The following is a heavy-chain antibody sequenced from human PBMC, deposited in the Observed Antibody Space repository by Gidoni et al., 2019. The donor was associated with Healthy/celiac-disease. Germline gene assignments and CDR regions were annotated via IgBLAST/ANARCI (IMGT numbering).Heavy chain of an antibody. CDR1: GFTFDDYA. J-gene: IGHJ4*02. D-gene: IGHD6-19*01. V-gene: IGHV3-9*01. Sequence: EVQLVESGGGLVQPGRSLRLSCAASGFTFDDYAMHWVRQAPGKGLEWVSGISWNSGSIGYADSVKGRFTISRDNAKNSLYLQMNSLRVEDTALYYCAKGPTDWLAQNYFDYWGQGTLVTVSS. CDR2: ISWNSGSI. CDR3: AKGPTDWLAQNYFDY.